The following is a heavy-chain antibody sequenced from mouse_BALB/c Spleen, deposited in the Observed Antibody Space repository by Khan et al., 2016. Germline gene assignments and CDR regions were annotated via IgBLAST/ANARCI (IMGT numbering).Heavy chain of an antibody. CDR1: GYTFTDYY. J-gene: IGHJ3*01. V-gene: IGHV1-84*02. Sequence: QVQLKQSGPELVKPGASVKISCKTSGYTFTDYYINWVKQKPGQGLEWIGWIYPGSGPTKYNATFKGKATLTVDTSSSTAYMQFSSLTSEDTAVYFGSRGGYDSWFAYWGQGTRGTVSA. CDR3: SRGGYDSWFAY. CDR2: IYPGSGPT. D-gene: IGHD2-2*01.